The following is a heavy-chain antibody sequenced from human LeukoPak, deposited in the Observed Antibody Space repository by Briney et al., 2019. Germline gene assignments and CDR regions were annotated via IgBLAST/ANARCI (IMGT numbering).Heavy chain of an antibody. Sequence: SETLSLTCSVSGGSISGYYWNWIRQPPGKGLEWIGYMYYGGSTNYSPSLKSRVSMSADTSRNQLSLKLTSVTAADTAVYYCARSLPAAVAGANWYDPWGQGTLVTVSS. J-gene: IGHJ5*02. CDR3: ARSLPAAVAGANWYDP. CDR2: MYYGGST. D-gene: IGHD6-13*01. V-gene: IGHV4-59*01. CDR1: GGSISGYY.